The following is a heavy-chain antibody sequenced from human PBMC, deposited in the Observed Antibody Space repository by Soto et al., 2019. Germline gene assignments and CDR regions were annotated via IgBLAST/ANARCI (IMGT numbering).Heavy chain of an antibody. Sequence: GGSLRLSCAASGFTFSSYGMHWVRQAPGKGLEWVAVIWYDGSNKYYADSVKGRFTISRDNSKNTLYLQMNSLRAEDTAVYYCAREGAGGHYFDYWGQGTLVTVSS. CDR3: AREGAGGHYFDY. CDR1: GFTFSSYG. J-gene: IGHJ4*02. CDR2: IWYDGSNK. D-gene: IGHD1-26*01. V-gene: IGHV3-33*01.